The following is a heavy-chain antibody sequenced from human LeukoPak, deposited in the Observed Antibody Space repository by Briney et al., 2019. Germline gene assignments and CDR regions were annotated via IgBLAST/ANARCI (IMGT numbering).Heavy chain of an antibody. CDR3: AIPTYYYDSSGQGY. Sequence: AGGSLRLSXAASGFTFSSYEMNWVRQTPGKGLEWVSYITSSGSTIYYADSVKGRFTISRDNAKNSLYLQMNSLRAEDTAVYYCAIPTYYYDSSGQGYWGQGTLVTVSS. CDR1: GFTFSSYE. V-gene: IGHV3-48*03. CDR2: ITSSGSTI. D-gene: IGHD3-22*01. J-gene: IGHJ4*02.